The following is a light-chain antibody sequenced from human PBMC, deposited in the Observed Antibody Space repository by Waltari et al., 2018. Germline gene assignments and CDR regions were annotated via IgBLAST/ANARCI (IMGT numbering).Light chain of an antibody. V-gene: IGKV1-39*01. CDR1: ENINSY. CDR2: ATN. J-gene: IGKJ5*01. Sequence: TCRASENINSYLNWYQRKPGKAPILLIYATNTLSGGVPSRFSGRRSGTEFTLTSRGLQPEDFATYSCQASSGDTITFGQGTRLDI. CDR3: QASSGDTIT.